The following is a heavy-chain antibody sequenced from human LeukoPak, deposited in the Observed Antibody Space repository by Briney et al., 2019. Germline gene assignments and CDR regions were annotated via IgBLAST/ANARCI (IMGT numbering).Heavy chain of an antibody. CDR3: VTDTNDYAKESFDY. D-gene: IGHD4-17*01. Sequence: PGGSLRLSCAASGFTFSSNAMSWVRQAPGKGLEWVSAISGSGGSTYYADSVKGRFTISRDNSKNTLYLQMNSLRGEDTAVYYCVTDTNDYAKESFDYWGQGTLVTVSS. V-gene: IGHV3-23*01. J-gene: IGHJ4*02. CDR2: ISGSGGST. CDR1: GFTFSSNA.